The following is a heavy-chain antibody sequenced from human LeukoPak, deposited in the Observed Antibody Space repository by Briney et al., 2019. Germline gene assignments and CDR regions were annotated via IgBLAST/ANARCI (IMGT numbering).Heavy chain of an antibody. Sequence: PGRSLRLSCAGSGFIFNNYAMHWVRQPPGKGLEWVSGISWNSGSIGYADSVKGRFTISRDNAKNSLYLQMNSLRAEDTALYYCAKALYGMDVWGQGTTVTVSS. CDR1: GFIFNNYA. CDR3: AKALYGMDV. J-gene: IGHJ6*02. CDR2: ISWNSGSI. V-gene: IGHV3-9*01.